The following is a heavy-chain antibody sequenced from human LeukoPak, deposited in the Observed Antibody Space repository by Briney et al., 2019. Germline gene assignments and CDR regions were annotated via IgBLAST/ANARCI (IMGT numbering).Heavy chain of an antibody. CDR3: ARGVGWLNRFNWFDP. Sequence: PSETLSLTCAVYGGSFSGYYWSWIRQPPGKGLEWIGEINHSGSTNYNPSLKSRVTISVDTSKNQFSLKLSSVTAADTAVHYCARGVGWLNRFNWFDPWGQGTLVTVSS. J-gene: IGHJ5*02. CDR1: GGSFSGYY. V-gene: IGHV4-34*01. D-gene: IGHD3-22*01. CDR2: INHSGST.